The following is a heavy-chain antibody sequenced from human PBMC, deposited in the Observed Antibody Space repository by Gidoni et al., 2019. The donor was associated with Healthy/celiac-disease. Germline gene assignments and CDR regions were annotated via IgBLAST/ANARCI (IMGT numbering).Heavy chain of an antibody. CDR1: GFTFDDYA. CDR2: ISWNSGSI. V-gene: IGHV3-9*01. CDR3: AKGRYSSGWYGEEFDY. J-gene: IGHJ4*02. D-gene: IGHD6-19*01. Sequence: EVQLVESGGGLVQPGRSLRPSCAASGFTFDDYAMHWVRQAPGKGLEWVSGISWNSGSIGYADSVKGRFTLSRDNAKNSLYLQMNSLRAEDTALYYCAKGRYSSGWYGEEFDYWGQGTLVTVSS.